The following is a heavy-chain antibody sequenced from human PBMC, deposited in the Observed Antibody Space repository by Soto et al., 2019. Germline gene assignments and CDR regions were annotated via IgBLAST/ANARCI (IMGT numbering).Heavy chain of an antibody. V-gene: IGHV4-34*01. CDR3: ARGRWLRSSIDY. J-gene: IGHJ4*02. D-gene: IGHD5-12*01. Sequence: QVQLQQWGAGLLKPSETLSLTCAVYGGSFSGYYWSWIRQPPGKGLEWIGEINHSGSTNYNPSRKSRVTISVDTSKNQFSRKLSSVTAADTAVYYCARGRWLRSSIDYWGQGTLVTVSS. CDR2: INHSGST. CDR1: GGSFSGYY.